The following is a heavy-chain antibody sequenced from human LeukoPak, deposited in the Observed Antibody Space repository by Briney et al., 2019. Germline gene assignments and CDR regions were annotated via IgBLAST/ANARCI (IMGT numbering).Heavy chain of an antibody. J-gene: IGHJ4*02. CDR3: ARPSGSYYVAPFDY. Sequence: SETLSLTCTVSGGSVTSYYCNWVRQPPGRGLEWIGSIYYSGSTYYNPSLKSRVTISVDTSKNQFSLKLSSVTAADTAVYYCARPSGSYYVAPFDYWGQGTLVTVSS. V-gene: IGHV4-59*05. D-gene: IGHD1-26*01. CDR2: IYYSGST. CDR1: GGSVTSYY.